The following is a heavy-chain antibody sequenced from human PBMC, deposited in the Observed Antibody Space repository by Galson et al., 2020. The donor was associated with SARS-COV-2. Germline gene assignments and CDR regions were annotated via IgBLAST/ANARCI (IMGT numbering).Heavy chain of an antibody. J-gene: IGHJ3*02. V-gene: IGHV1-58*01. CDR3: AAPYCSGGSCHDAFYI. Sequence: SVKVSCKASGFTFTSSAVQWVRQARGQRLEWIGWIVVGSGNTNYAQKFQERVTITRDMSTSTAYMELSSLRSEDTAVYYCAAPYCSGGSCHDAFYIWGQGTMVTVSS. CDR1: GFTFTSSA. D-gene: IGHD2-15*01. CDR2: IVVGSGNT.